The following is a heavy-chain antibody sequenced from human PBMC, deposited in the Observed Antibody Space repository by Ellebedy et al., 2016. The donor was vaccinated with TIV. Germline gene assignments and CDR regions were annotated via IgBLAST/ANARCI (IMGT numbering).Heavy chain of an antibody. D-gene: IGHD3-10*01. CDR2: IIPIFGTA. J-gene: IGHJ5*02. CDR1: GGTFSSYA. Sequence: SVKVSCXASGGTFSSYAISWVRQAPGQGLEWMGGIIPIFGTANYAQKFQGRVTITADESTSTAYMELSSLRSEDTAVYYCARDWGPVSGSYYSWFDPWGQGTLVTVSS. CDR3: ARDWGPVSGSYYSWFDP. V-gene: IGHV1-69*13.